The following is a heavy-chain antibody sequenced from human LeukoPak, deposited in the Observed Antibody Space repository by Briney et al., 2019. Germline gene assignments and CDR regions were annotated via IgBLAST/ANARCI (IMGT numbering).Heavy chain of an antibody. Sequence: GGSLRLSCVASGFTFSSFAMSWVRQAPGKGLEWVSAISGSGGSTYYADSVKGRFTFSRDNSKNTLYLQMNSLRAEDTAVYYCAKDVYSSGWYYFDYWGQGTLVTVSS. CDR2: ISGSGGST. V-gene: IGHV3-23*01. D-gene: IGHD6-19*01. J-gene: IGHJ4*02. CDR3: AKDVYSSGWYYFDY. CDR1: GFTFSSFA.